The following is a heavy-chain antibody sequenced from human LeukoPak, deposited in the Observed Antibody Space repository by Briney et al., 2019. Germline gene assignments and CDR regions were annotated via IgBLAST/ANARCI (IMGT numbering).Heavy chain of an antibody. CDR1: GFIVNSNY. Sequence: GGSLRLSCAASGFIVNSNYMSSVRHVPGKGLEWVSVIYSGGSTFYADSVKGRFTISRDNSKNTLYLQMNSLRAEDTAVYYCARTIAMVRGVITVYYYYMDVWGKGTTVTVSS. CDR2: IYSGGST. V-gene: IGHV3-66*02. CDR3: ARTIAMVRGVITVYYYYMDV. D-gene: IGHD3-10*01. J-gene: IGHJ6*03.